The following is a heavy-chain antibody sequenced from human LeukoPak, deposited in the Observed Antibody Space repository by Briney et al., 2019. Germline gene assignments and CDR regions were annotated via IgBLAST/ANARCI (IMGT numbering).Heavy chain of an antibody. CDR3: ARLHTGYSYGYPYYFDY. J-gene: IGHJ4*02. Sequence: GESLKISCQASGYTFTTYWIGWVRQMPGKGLECMGIIYPDDSDTTYSPSFQGQVTISADKSFSAAYLQWSSLKASDTAMYYCARLHTGYSYGYPYYFDYWGQGTLVTVSS. CDR1: GYTFTTYW. CDR2: IYPDDSDT. V-gene: IGHV5-51*01. D-gene: IGHD5-18*01.